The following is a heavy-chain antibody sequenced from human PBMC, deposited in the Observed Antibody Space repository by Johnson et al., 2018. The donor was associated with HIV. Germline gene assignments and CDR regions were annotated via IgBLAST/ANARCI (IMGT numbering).Heavy chain of an antibody. D-gene: IGHD6-19*01. CDR1: GFSFSDFY. Sequence: QVQLVESGGGVVQPGRSLRLSCAASGFSFSDFYMSWIRQAPGKGLEWVSYISSSGSTIYYADSVKGRFTISRDNSKNTLHLQMNSLRVEDTAVYFCARGKDMAGTGAFDIWGQGTMVTVSS. J-gene: IGHJ3*02. V-gene: IGHV3-11*04. CDR2: ISSSGSTI. CDR3: ARGKDMAGTGAFDI.